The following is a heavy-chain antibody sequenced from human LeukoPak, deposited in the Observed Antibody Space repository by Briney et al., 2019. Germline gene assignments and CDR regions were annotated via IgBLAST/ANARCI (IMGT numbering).Heavy chain of an antibody. Sequence: ASVKVSCKVSGYTPTELSMHWVRQAPGKGLEWMGGFDPEDGETIYAQKFQGRVTMTRDMSTSTVYMELSSLRSEDTAVYYCARGHANYYDSSGYLNWFDPWGQGTLVTVSS. CDR1: GYTPTELS. CDR2: FDPEDGET. CDR3: ARGHANYYDSSGYLNWFDP. V-gene: IGHV1-24*01. J-gene: IGHJ5*02. D-gene: IGHD3-22*01.